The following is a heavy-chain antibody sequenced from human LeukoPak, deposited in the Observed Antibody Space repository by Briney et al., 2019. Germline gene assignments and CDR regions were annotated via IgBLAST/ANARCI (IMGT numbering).Heavy chain of an antibody. J-gene: IGHJ4*02. D-gene: IGHD6-19*01. CDR2: MRSGLSNE. CDR1: GFIFSSFG. CDR3: AKAGTQQWLLYVGVS. V-gene: IGHV3-30*02. Sequence: GGSLRLSCAASGFIFSSFGLHWFRQAPGKGLQWVASMRSGLSNEYYADSVKGRFTISRDSSKNTLELQMNSLRPEDTAVYYCAKAGTQQWLLYVGVSWGQGTRVTVSS.